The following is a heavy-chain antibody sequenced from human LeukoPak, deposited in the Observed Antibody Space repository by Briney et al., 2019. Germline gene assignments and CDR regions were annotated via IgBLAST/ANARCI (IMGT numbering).Heavy chain of an antibody. V-gene: IGHV3-15*01. CDR3: TTDRHTAMVQFDY. Sequence: GGSLRLSCVASGFIFSNAWMSWVRQAPGKGLEWVGHTKSKTDGGTADYVAPVKGRFTISRDDSKNTLYLQMNSLKIEDTAVYYCTTDRHTAMVQFDYWGQGTLVTVSS. CDR1: GFIFSNAW. J-gene: IGHJ4*02. CDR2: TKSKTDGGTA. D-gene: IGHD5-18*01.